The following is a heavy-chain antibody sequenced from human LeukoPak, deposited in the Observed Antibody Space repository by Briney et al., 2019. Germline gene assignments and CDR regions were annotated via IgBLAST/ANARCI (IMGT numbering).Heavy chain of an antibody. CDR2: IYQSVST. D-gene: IGHD3-10*01. Sequence: PSETLSLTCTVSGYFISSGYSWGWIRQSPGKGLEWIGSIYQSVSTYYNPSLKSRVTISVDTSKNHFSLRLTPVTAADTAVYYCARGHGSGSYTYAFEFWGQGTMVTISS. V-gene: IGHV4-38-2*02. CDR1: GYFISSGYS. J-gene: IGHJ3*01. CDR3: ARGHGSGSYTYAFEF.